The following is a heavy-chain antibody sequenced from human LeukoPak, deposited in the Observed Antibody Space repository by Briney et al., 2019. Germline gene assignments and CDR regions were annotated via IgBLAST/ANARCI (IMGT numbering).Heavy chain of an antibody. V-gene: IGHV1-69*13. J-gene: IGHJ4*02. CDR1: GGSLSTYA. Sequence: SVKVSCKASGGSLSTYAINWVRQVPGRGLEWMGGIIPFYSATDYAQKLQGRVTITADESTNTAYMELNSLTSKDTAVYYCARMVGNAYSDYWGQGTLVTVSS. CDR3: ARMVGNAYSDY. D-gene: IGHD1-1*01. CDR2: IIPFYSAT.